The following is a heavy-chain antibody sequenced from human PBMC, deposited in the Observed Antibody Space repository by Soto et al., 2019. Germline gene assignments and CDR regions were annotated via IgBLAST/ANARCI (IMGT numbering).Heavy chain of an antibody. CDR3: ARQYYYYGSGSRHFDY. CDR1: GYSFTSYW. J-gene: IGHJ4*02. Sequence: GESLKISCKGSGYSFTSYWIGWVRQMPGKGLEWMGIIYPGDSDTRYSPSFQGQVTISADKSISTAYLQWSSLKASDTAMYYCARQYYYYGSGSRHFDYWGQGTLVTVSS. V-gene: IGHV5-51*01. D-gene: IGHD3-10*01. CDR2: IYPGDSDT.